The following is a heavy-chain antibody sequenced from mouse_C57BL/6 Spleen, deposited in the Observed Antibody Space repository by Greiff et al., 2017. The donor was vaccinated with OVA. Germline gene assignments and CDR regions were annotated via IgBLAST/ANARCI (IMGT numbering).Heavy chain of an antibody. CDR3: AICYDYDGDYYAMDY. V-gene: IGHV2-5*01. CDR2: IWRGGST. Sequence: QVQLKESGPGLVQPSQSLSITCTVSGFSLTSYGVHWVRQSPGKGLEWLGVIWRGGSTDYNAAFMSRLSITKDNSKSQVLFKMNSLQADDTAIYYGAICYDYDGDYYAMDYWGQGTSVTVSA. J-gene: IGHJ4*01. CDR1: GFSLTSYG. D-gene: IGHD2-4*01.